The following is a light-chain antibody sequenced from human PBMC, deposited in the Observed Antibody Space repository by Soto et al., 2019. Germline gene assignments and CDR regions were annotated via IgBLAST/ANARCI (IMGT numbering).Light chain of an antibody. V-gene: IGKV3-11*01. CDR2: GAS. CDR3: QQRSNWPGT. J-gene: IGKJ1*01. CDR1: QSVSSF. Sequence: DIVLTQSPATLSLSPGERATLTCRASQSVSSFLAWYQQKPGQAPRLLIYGASIRATGIPARFSGSGSETDFTLTISSLEPEDFAVYYCQQRSNWPGTFGQGTKVDIK.